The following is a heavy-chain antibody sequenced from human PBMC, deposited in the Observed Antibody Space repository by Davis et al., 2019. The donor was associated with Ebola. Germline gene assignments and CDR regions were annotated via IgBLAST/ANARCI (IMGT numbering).Heavy chain of an antibody. J-gene: IGHJ3*02. CDR1: GGSISSSSYY. Sequence: GSLRLSCTVSGGSISSSSYYWGWIRQPPGKGLEWIGSIYYSGSTYYNPSLKSRVTISVDTSKNQFSLKLSSVTAADTAVYYCARLVRLLGAFDIWGQGTMVTVSS. CDR3: ARLVRLLGAFDI. D-gene: IGHD3-22*01. V-gene: IGHV4-39*01. CDR2: IYYSGST.